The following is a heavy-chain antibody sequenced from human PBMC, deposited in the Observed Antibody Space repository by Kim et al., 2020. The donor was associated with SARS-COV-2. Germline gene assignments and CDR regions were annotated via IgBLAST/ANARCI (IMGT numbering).Heavy chain of an antibody. Sequence: SETLSLTCTVSGGSISSSSYYWGWIRQPPGKGLEWIGSIYYSGSTYYNPSLKSRVTISVDTSKNQFSLKLSSVTAADTAVYYCARGYGGVITIFGVVLNWFDPWGQGTLVTVSS. D-gene: IGHD3-3*01. CDR3: ARGYGGVITIFGVVLNWFDP. CDR2: IYYSGST. V-gene: IGHV4-39*01. CDR1: GGSISSSSYY. J-gene: IGHJ5*02.